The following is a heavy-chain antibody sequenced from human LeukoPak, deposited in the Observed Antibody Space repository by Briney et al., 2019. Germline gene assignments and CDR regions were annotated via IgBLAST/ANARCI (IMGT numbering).Heavy chain of an antibody. CDR3: AKEESELRHFDWLLYRTGLDY. Sequence: GGSLRLSCAASGFTFSSYAMSWVRQAPGKGLEWVSAISGSGGSTYYADSVKGRFTISRDNSKNTLYLQMNSLRAEDTAVYYCAKEESELRHFDWLLYRTGLDYWGQGTLVTVSS. CDR2: ISGSGGST. CDR1: GFTFSSYA. D-gene: IGHD3-9*01. J-gene: IGHJ4*02. V-gene: IGHV3-23*01.